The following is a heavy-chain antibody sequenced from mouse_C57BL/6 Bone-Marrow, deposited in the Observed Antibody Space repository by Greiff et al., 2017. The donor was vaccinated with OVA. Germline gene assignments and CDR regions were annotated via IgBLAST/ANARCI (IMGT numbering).Heavy chain of an antibody. J-gene: IGHJ3*01. D-gene: IGHD2-2*01. CDR3: TTMVTTTGFAY. Sequence: EVQLQQSGAELVRPGASVKLSCTASGFNIKDDYMHWVKQRPEQGLEWIGWIDPENGDTEYASKFQGKATITADTSSNTAYLQLSSLTSEDTAVYYCTTMVTTTGFAYWGQGTLVTVSA. CDR2: IDPENGDT. V-gene: IGHV14-4*01. CDR1: GFNIKDDY.